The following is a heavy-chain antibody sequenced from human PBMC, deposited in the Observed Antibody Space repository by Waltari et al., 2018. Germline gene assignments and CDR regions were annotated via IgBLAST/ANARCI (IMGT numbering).Heavy chain of an antibody. D-gene: IGHD5-18*01. CDR1: GFTIGDYW. J-gene: IGHJ4*02. CDR3: ARKGGRGYPYGPFYYDH. CDR2: INIDGGYI. V-gene: IGHV3-74*01. Sequence: EVQLVESGGGLVQPGGSLRLSCAASGFTIGDYWMHWVRQAPGKGLEWVSRINIDGGYISYTDSVKGRFTISRDNAKNTLFLQLNSLRADDTAVYYCARKGGRGYPYGPFYYDHWGQGTLVTVSP.